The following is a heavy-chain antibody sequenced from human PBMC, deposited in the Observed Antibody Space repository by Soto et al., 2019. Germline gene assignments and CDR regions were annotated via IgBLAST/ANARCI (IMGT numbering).Heavy chain of an antibody. CDR1: GCTFSSYA. V-gene: IGHV1-69*13. CDR3: ARRLYGSGSYTSRYYYGMDV. CDR2: IIPIFGTA. D-gene: IGHD3-10*01. J-gene: IGHJ6*02. Sequence: SVKVSCKASGCTFSSYAISCVRQAPGQVLEWMGGIIPIFGTANYAQKFQGRVTITADESTSTAYMELSSLRSEDTAVYYCARRLYGSGSYTSRYYYGMDVWGQGTTVTVSS.